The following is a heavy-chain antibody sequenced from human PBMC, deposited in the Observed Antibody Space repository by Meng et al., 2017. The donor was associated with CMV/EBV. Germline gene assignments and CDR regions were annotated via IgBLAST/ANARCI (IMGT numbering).Heavy chain of an antibody. J-gene: IGHJ4*02. V-gene: IGHV1-2*02. Sequence: VQLVQSGAKVTEPGASVKVSCKSSGYTFAGYYMHWGRQAPGQGLEWMGWINPNSGGTNYAQKFQGRVTMTRDTSISTAYMELSRLRSDDTAVYYCARVQVRGEMATPAGYWGQGTLVTVSS. CDR1: GYTFAGYY. D-gene: IGHD5-24*01. CDR2: INPNSGGT. CDR3: ARVQVRGEMATPAGY.